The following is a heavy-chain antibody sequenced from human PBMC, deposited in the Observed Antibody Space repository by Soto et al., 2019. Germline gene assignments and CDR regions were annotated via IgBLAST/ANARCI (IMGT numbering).Heavy chain of an antibody. D-gene: IGHD5-18*01. CDR3: ARGHGSYGTGIDY. CDR1: VGSISSGVYY. V-gene: IGHV4-31*03. CDR2: IYYSWST. J-gene: IGHJ4*02. Sequence: SQTLSLTCTVSVGSISSGVYYWSWIRQHPGKGLEWIGYIYYSWSTYYNPSRKSRVTISVDTSKNQFSLKLSSVTAADTAVYYCARGHGSYGTGIDYWAQGTLVTVSS.